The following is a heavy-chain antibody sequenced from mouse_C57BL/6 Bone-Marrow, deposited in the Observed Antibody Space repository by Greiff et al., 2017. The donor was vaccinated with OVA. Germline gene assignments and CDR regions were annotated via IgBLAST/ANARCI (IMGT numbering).Heavy chain of an antibody. D-gene: IGHD2-2*01. CDR2: IDPNSGGT. V-gene: IGHV1-72*01. Sequence: QVQLKESGAELVKPGASVKLSCKASGYTFTSYWMHWVKQRPGRGLEWIGRIDPNSGGTKYNEKFKSKATLTVDKPSSTAYMQLSSLTSEDSAVYYCARSLSMVTTPFDYWGQGTTLTVSS. CDR1: GYTFTSYW. J-gene: IGHJ2*01. CDR3: ARSLSMVTTPFDY.